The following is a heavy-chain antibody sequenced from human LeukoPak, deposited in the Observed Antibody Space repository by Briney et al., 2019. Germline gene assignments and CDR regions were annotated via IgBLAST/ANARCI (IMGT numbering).Heavy chain of an antibody. Sequence: GRSLRLSCAASGFTFSSYGMHWVRQAPGKGLEWVAVIWYDGSNKYYADSVKGRFTISRDNSKNTLYLQMNSLRAEDTAVYYCAKDPTGIAVAGDYFDYWGQGTLVTVSS. CDR1: GFTFSSYG. CDR3: AKDPTGIAVAGDYFDY. CDR2: IWYDGSNK. D-gene: IGHD6-19*01. J-gene: IGHJ4*02. V-gene: IGHV3-33*06.